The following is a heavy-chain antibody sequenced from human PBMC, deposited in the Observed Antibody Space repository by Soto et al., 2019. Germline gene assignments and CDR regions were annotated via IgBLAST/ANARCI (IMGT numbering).Heavy chain of an antibody. CDR1: GYSFTSYW. D-gene: IGHD2-2*01. CDR3: ARLRDIVVVPAASYYYYGMDV. J-gene: IGHJ6*02. Sequence: PGESLKISCKGSGYSFTSYWISWVRQMPGKGLEWMGRIDPSDSYTNYSPSFQGHVTISADKSISTAYLQWSSLKASDTAMYYCARLRDIVVVPAASYYYYGMDVWGQGTTVTVSS. V-gene: IGHV5-10-1*01. CDR2: IDPSDSYT.